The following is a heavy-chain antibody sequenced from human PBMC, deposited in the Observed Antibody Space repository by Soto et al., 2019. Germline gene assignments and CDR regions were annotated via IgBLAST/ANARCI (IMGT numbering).Heavy chain of an antibody. V-gene: IGHV1-46*01. D-gene: IGHD3-22*01. CDR2: INPSGGST. CDR1: GYTFTSYY. Sequence: ASVKVSCKASGYTFTSYYMHWVRQAPGQGLEWMGIINPSGGSTSYAQKFQGRVTMTRDTSTSTAYMELRSLRSDDTAVYYCAIPRVGYYDSSGYDAFDIWGQGTMVTASS. CDR3: AIPRVGYYDSSGYDAFDI. J-gene: IGHJ3*02.